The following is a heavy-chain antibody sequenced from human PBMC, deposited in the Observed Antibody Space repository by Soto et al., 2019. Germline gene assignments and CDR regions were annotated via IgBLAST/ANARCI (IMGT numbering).Heavy chain of an antibody. CDR1: GGSISSGGYY. CDR2: IYYSGST. D-gene: IGHD2-15*01. CDR3: ARSPFLLVVAAESDWFDP. J-gene: IGHJ5*02. V-gene: IGHV4-30-4*08. Sequence: SETLSLTCTVSGGSISSGGYYWSWIRQHPGKGLEWIGYIYYSGSTYYNPSLKSRVTISVDTSKNQFSLKLSSVTAADTAVYYCARSPFLLVVAAESDWFDPWGQGTLVTVSS.